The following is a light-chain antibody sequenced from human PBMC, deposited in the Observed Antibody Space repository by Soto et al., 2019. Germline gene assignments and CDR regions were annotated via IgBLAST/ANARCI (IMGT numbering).Light chain of an antibody. V-gene: IGKV3-15*01. CDR2: DAS. J-gene: IGKJ4*01. CDR3: QQYNNWPPLT. Sequence: DIVLTQSPATLSLSPGETATVSFRVSQSVSSNLAWYQQKPGQAPRLLIYDASTRATGIPARFSGSGSGTEFTLTISSLQSEDFAVYYCQQYNNWPPLTFGGGTKVDIK. CDR1: QSVSSN.